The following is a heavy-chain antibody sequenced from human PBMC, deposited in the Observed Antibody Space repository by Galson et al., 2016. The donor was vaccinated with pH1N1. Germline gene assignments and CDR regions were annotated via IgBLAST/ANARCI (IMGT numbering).Heavy chain of an antibody. CDR3: VRAVGAVEAF. Sequence: SLRLSCADSGFTFSSYWMHWVRQAPGKGLEWVANIKHDGSQKYYVDSVKGRFTISRDNAKNSLYLQMNSLRAEDTAVYYCVRAVGAVEAFWGQGTLVTVSS. CDR2: IKHDGSQK. V-gene: IGHV3-7*01. D-gene: IGHD4/OR15-4a*01. CDR1: GFTFSSYW. J-gene: IGHJ4*02.